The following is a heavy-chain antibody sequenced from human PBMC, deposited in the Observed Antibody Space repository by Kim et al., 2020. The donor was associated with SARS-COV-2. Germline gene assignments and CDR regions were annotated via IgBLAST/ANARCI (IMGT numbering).Heavy chain of an antibody. V-gene: IGHV3-7*01. Sequence: VDSVKGRFTISRDNAKNSLFLQMNSLRAEDTAVYYCARDGSSYYTVSFDYWGQGTLVTVSS. D-gene: IGHD3-3*01. J-gene: IGHJ4*02. CDR3: ARDGSSYYTVSFDY.